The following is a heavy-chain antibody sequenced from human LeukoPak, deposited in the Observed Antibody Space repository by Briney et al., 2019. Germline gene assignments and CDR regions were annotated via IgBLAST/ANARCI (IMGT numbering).Heavy chain of an antibody. CDR1: GFTFSSYE. Sequence: GGSLRLSCAASGFTFSSYEMNWVRQAPGKGLEWVSYISSSGSTIYYADSVKGRFTISGDNAKNSLYLQMNSLRAEDTAVYYCASGGFGELSHDYWGQGTLVTVSS. CDR3: ASGGFGELSHDY. J-gene: IGHJ4*02. D-gene: IGHD3-10*01. CDR2: ISSSGSTI. V-gene: IGHV3-48*03.